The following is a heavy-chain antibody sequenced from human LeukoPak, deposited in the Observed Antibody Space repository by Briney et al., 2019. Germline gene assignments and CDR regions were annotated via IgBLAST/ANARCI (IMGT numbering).Heavy chain of an antibody. V-gene: IGHV3-30*02. CDR3: AKTAPRSIQIWDY. CDR1: GFTFSRLG. CDR2: MRCDGSNK. Sequence: GGSLRLSCAASGFTFSRLGMHWVRQAPGKGLEWVAFMRCDGSNKYYPDSVKGRFTISRDNSKNTLYLQMNSLRGEDTAVYYCAKTAPRSIQIWDYWGQGTLVTVSS. J-gene: IGHJ4*02. D-gene: IGHD5-18*01.